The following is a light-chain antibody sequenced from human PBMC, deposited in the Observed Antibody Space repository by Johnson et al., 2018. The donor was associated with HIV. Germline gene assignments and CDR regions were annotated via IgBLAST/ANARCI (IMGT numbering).Light chain of an antibody. J-gene: IGLJ1*01. CDR2: DNN. CDR1: SSNIGNNY. Sequence: QSVLTQPPSVSAAPGQKVTISCSGSSSNIGNNYVSWYQQLPGTATKLLIYDNNKRPSGIPDRFSGSKSGTSATLGITGLQTGDEADYYCGTWDSRLSAWSFGTGTKVAVL. V-gene: IGLV1-51*01. CDR3: GTWDSRLSAWS.